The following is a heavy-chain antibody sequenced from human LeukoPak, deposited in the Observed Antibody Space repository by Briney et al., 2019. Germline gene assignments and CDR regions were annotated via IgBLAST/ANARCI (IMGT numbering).Heavy chain of an antibody. CDR1: GYTFTSCD. D-gene: IGHD6-19*01. CDR3: TRGSSGRRDN. CDR2: MNPNSGNT. Sequence: ASVKVSCQASGYTFTSCDINWVRQATGQGLEWMGWMNPNSGNTGYGQSFQGRITMTRDISIGTAYMELSNLTSEDTAIYYCTRGSSGRRDNWGQGTVVTVSA. V-gene: IGHV1-8*01. J-gene: IGHJ4*02.